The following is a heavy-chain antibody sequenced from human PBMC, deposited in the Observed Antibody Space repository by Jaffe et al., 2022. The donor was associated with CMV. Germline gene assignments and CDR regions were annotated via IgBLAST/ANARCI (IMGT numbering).Heavy chain of an antibody. CDR3: ARHSDYYDSSGYADY. D-gene: IGHD3-22*01. J-gene: IGHJ4*02. CDR2: IDPSDSYT. CDR1: GYSFTSYW. V-gene: IGHV5-10-1*03. Sequence: EVQLVQSGAEVKKPGESLRISCKGSGYSFTSYWISWVRQMPGKGLEWMGRIDPSDSYTNYSPSFQGHVTISADKSISTAYLQWSSLKASDTAMYYCARHSDYYDSSGYADYWGQGTLVTVSS.